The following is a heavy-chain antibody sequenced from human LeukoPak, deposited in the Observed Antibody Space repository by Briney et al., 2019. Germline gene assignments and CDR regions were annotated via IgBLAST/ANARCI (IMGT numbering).Heavy chain of an antibody. V-gene: IGHV1-69*02. CDR2: IIHILGIA. CDR1: GGTFTSYT. Sequence: ASVKVSCKASGGTFTSYTISWVRQAPGQGLEWMGRIIHILGIANYAQKFQDRVTITADKSTSTAYMELSSLRSEDTAVYYCATLPSVFNVRKDYYGSGSYLADYWGQGTLVTVSS. D-gene: IGHD3-10*01. CDR3: ATLPSVFNVRKDYYGSGSYLADY. J-gene: IGHJ4*02.